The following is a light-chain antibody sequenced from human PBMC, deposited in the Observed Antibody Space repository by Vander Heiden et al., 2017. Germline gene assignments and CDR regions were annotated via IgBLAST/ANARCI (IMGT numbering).Light chain of an antibody. CDR1: SSNIGEGYD. V-gene: IGLV1-40*01. CDR3: QSYDSSLSGPGV. CDR2: GNS. Sequence: QSVLTQPPSVSGAPVQRVPIPCTGSSSNIGEGYDVHWYQQLPGTAPKLLIYGNSNRPSGVPDRFSGSKSGTSASLAITGLQAEDEADYYCQSYDSSLSGPGVFGGGTKLTVL. J-gene: IGLJ2*01.